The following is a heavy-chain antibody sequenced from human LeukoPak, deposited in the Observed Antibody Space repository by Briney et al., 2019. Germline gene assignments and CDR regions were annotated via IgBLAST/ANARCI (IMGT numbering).Heavy chain of an antibody. V-gene: IGHV1-2*02. D-gene: IGHD1-26*01. J-gene: IGHJ3*02. CDR2: INPHSGVT. CDR1: GYTFTAYY. Sequence: GAPVKVSCKASGYTFTAYYMHWVRQAPGQGLKRIAWINPHSGVTNYAQKFQGRVTMTRDTSISTAYMELSRLKSDDTAVYHCAVFPGIVGATPLRDYAFDIWGQGTMVTVSS. CDR3: AVFPGIVGATPLRDYAFDI.